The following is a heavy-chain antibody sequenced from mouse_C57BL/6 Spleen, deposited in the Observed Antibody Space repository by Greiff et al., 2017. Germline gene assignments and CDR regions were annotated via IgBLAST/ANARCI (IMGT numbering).Heavy chain of an antibody. Sequence: QVQLQQPGAELVKPGASVKMSCKASGYTFTSYWITWVKQRPGQGLEWIGDIYPGSGSTNYNEKFKSKATLTVDTSSSTAYMQLSSLTSEDSAVYYCAREGGYCVAGFAYWGQGTLVTVSA. V-gene: IGHV1-55*01. J-gene: IGHJ3*01. CDR3: AREGGYCVAGFAY. CDR1: GYTFTSYW. CDR2: IYPGSGST. D-gene: IGHD2-3*01.